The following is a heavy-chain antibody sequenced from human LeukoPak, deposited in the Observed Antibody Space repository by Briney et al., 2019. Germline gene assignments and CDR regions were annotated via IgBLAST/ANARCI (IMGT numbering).Heavy chain of an antibody. Sequence: PPETLSLICSVSGGSISPYYWSWIGQPPGKGLEWIGYIYYSGTTNYNPSLQSRVTISVATSKNQFSLKLSSVTAADTALYYCARDRASAGGFDYWGQGPLVPASS. V-gene: IGHV4-59*01. J-gene: IGHJ4*02. CDR1: GGSISPYY. CDR3: ARDRASAGGFDY. D-gene: IGHD2-15*01. CDR2: IYYSGTT.